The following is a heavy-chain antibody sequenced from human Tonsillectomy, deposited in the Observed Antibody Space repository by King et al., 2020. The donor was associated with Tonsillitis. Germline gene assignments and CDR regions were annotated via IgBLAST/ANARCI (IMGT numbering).Heavy chain of an antibody. CDR3: ATLSSFDH. V-gene: IGHV3-53*01. Sequence: VQLVESGGRLIQPGGSLRLSCAASGLTISNNYMSWVRQAPGKGLEWLSVLYRGGSTYYADSVKGRFIISRDISNNTLYLQMNSLRAEDTAVYYCATLSSFDHWGQETLVTVSS. CDR2: LYRGGST. D-gene: IGHD3-16*02. J-gene: IGHJ4*02. CDR1: GLTISNNY.